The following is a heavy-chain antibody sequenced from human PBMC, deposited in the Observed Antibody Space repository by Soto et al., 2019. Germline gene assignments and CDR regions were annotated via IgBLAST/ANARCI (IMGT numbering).Heavy chain of an antibody. J-gene: IGHJ4*02. CDR3: ARDHPHSYGVYYFDY. CDR1: GGSISNYY. Sequence: PSETLSLTCTFSGGSISNYYWNWIRQSPGKGLEWIGYIYSSGSTHYNPSLQNRVTISIDTSKNQVPLKVNSVTAADTAVYYCARDHPHSYGVYYFDYWGQGTPVTVSS. V-gene: IGHV4-59*01. D-gene: IGHD5-18*01. CDR2: IYSSGST.